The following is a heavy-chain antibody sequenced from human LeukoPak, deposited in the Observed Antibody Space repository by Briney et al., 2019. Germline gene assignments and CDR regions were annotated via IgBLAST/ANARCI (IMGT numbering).Heavy chain of an antibody. CDR1: GGSISSSSYY. CDR3: ARTGDYYDSSGPN. D-gene: IGHD3-22*01. CDR2: IYYSGST. Sequence: PSETLSLXCTVSGGSISSSSYYWGWIRQPPGKGLEWIGSIYYSGSTYYNPCLKSRVTISVDTSKNQFSLKLSSVTAADTAVYYCARTGDYYDSSGPNWGQGTLVTVSS. J-gene: IGHJ4*02. V-gene: IGHV4-39*01.